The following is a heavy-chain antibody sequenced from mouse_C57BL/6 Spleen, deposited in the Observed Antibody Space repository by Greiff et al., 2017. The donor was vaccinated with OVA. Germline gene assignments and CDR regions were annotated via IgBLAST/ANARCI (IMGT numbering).Heavy chain of an antibody. V-gene: IGHV1-9*01. J-gene: IGHJ2*01. CDR2: ILPGSGGT. D-gene: IGHD1-1*01. CDR3: ARGRDYYGSNGY. CDR1: GYTFTGYW. Sequence: QVQLQQSGAELMKPGASVKLSCKATGYTFTGYWIEWVKQRPGHGLEWIGEILPGSGGTNYNEKFKGKATFTADTSSNTAYMQLSSLTTEDSAIYYCARGRDYYGSNGYWGQGTTLTVSS.